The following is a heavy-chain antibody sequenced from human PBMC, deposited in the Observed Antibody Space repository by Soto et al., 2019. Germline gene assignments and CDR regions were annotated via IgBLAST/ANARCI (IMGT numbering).Heavy chain of an antibody. D-gene: IGHD3-22*01. Sequence: ASVKVSCKASGYTFTSYDINWVRQATGQGLEWMRWMNPNSGNTGYAQKFQGRVTMTGNTSISTAYMELSSLRSEDTAVYYCARGAYYDSSGYYYFHAFDIWGQGTRVTVS. CDR3: ARGAYYDSSGYYYFHAFDI. V-gene: IGHV1-8*01. J-gene: IGHJ3*02. CDR2: MNPNSGNT. CDR1: GYTFTSYD.